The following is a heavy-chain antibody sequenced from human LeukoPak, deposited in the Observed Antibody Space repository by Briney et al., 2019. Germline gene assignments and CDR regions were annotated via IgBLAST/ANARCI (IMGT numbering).Heavy chain of an antibody. D-gene: IGHD3-9*01. CDR2: ISYNSGTI. V-gene: IGHV3-48*04. J-gene: IGHJ4*02. CDR3: ARGRLGGHFNWMPSPPDY. Sequence: GGSLRLSCAASGFTFSSYSMNWVRQAPGKGLEWPSYISYNSGTISYADSVKGRFIVSRDDAANSLYLQMTSLRVEDTAVYYCARGRLGGHFNWMPSPPDYWGQGTLVTVSS. CDR1: GFTFSSYS.